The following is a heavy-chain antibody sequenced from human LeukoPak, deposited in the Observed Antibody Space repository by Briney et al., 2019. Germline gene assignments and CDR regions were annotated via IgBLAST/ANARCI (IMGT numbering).Heavy chain of an antibody. Sequence: SETLSLTCTVSGYSISSGYYWSWIRQPAGKGLEWIGRIYTSGSTNYNPSLKSRVTMSVDTSKNQFSLKLSSVTAADTAVYYCARVTMVRVTEAYYYYMDVWGKGTTVTISS. CDR2: IYTSGST. CDR1: GYSISSGYY. D-gene: IGHD3-10*01. CDR3: ARVTMVRVTEAYYYYMDV. J-gene: IGHJ6*03. V-gene: IGHV4-4*07.